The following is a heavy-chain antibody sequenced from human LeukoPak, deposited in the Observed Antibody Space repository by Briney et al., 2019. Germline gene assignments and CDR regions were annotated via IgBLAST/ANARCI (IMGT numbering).Heavy chain of an antibody. Sequence: GGSLRLSCVASGFTFSNYDMSWVRQAPGKGLEWVSTISGSGAYTHYADSVKGRFTISRDNSKNTLYVQMNSLRAEDTAVYYCAKGSGSGTYVDYWCQGTLVTVSS. V-gene: IGHV3-23*01. J-gene: IGHJ4*02. CDR3: AKGSGSGTYVDY. D-gene: IGHD3-10*01. CDR1: GFTFSNYD. CDR2: ISGSGAYT.